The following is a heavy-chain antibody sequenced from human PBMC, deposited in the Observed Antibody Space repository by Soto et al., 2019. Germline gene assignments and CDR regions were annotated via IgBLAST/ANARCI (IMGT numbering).Heavy chain of an antibody. CDR2: ISSSSSTI. D-gene: IGHD3-3*01. CDR1: GFTFSSYS. CDR3: ARVGGFLEWFAPYYYYGMDV. J-gene: IGHJ6*02. V-gene: IGHV3-48*02. Sequence: GGSLRLSCAASGFTFSSYSMNWVRQAPGKGLEWVSYISSSSSTIYYADSVKGRFTISRDNAKNSLYLQMNSLRDEDTAVYYCARVGGFLEWFAPYYYYGMDVWGQGTTVTVS.